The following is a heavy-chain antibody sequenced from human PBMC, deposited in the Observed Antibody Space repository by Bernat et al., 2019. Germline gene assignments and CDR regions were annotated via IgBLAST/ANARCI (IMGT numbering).Heavy chain of an antibody. D-gene: IGHD2-15*01. V-gene: IGHV4-34*01. CDR1: GGSLSGHY. CDR3: ARGRGIVMVTSTHPRRGPNDY. Sequence: QVQLQQWGAGLLKPSETLSLTCAAYGGSLSGHYWSWARQPPGKGLEWIGEINHSGSTNYNPSLKSRVTISIDTSKNQFSLKLNSVTAAHTAVYYCARGRGIVMVTSTHPRRGPNDYWGQGILVTVSS. J-gene: IGHJ4*02. CDR2: INHSGST.